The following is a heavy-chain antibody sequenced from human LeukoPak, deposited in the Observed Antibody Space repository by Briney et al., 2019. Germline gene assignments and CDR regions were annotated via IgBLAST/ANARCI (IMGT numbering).Heavy chain of an antibody. Sequence: GASVKVPCKASGYTFTSYYMHWVRQAPGQGLEWMGLINPTGGSTGYAQKFQGRVTMTRDMSTSTDYMELSSLRSEDTAIYYCARDNSVGDNAWWFDPRGQGTLVTVSS. CDR3: ARDNSVGDNAWWFDP. V-gene: IGHV1-46*01. CDR1: GYTFTSYY. D-gene: IGHD1-26*01. CDR2: INPTGGST. J-gene: IGHJ5*02.